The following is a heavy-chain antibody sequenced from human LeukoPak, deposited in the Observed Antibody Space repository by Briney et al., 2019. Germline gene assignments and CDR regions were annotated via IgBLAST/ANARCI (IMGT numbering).Heavy chain of an antibody. Sequence: GGSLRLSCAASGFTFSDYYMSWIRQAPGKGLEWVSYISSSGSTIYYADPVKGRFTSSRDNAKNSLYLQMNSLRAEHTAVYYCARDQNYYGSGSYPYSFDYWGQGTLVTVSS. J-gene: IGHJ4*02. V-gene: IGHV3-11*01. CDR2: ISSSGSTI. D-gene: IGHD3-10*01. CDR3: ARDQNYYGSGSYPYSFDY. CDR1: GFTFSDYY.